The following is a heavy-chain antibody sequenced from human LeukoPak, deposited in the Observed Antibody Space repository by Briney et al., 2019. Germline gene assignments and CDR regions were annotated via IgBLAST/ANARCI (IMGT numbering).Heavy chain of an antibody. CDR3: ADWNARTHSHDD. V-gene: IGHV4-34*01. Sequence: PSETLCLTCAVYGTSFSDYYWSWIRQPPGKGLEWIGEINHSGNTNYNASLKSRVTISVDTSKNQFSLHLTSVTAADTAVYFCADWNARTHSHDDWGQGTLVTVSS. CDR1: GTSFSDYY. CDR2: INHSGNT. D-gene: IGHD1-1*01. J-gene: IGHJ4*02.